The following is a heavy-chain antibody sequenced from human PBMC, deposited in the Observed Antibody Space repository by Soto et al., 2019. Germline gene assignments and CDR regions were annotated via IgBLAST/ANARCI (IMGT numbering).Heavy chain of an antibody. CDR2: FYYGATT. J-gene: IGHJ2*01. D-gene: IGHD3-16*02. CDR3: PRSSFWRYGGNMLYRGNSDV. V-gene: IGHV4-39*01. Sequence: QVQLEESGPGLVKPSETLSLTCSVSGGSISGSTNYWGWIRQPPGKGLEWIGSFYYGATTYYHPSLSSRGTLSFDTSENQCPLKRPPLPAAYTAVYYCPRSSFWRYGGNMLYRGNSDVWGGATWSLPPQ. CDR1: GGSISGSTNY.